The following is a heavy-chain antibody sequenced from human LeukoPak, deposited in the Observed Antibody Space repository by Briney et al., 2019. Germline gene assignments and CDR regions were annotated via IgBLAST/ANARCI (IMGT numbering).Heavy chain of an antibody. CDR2: IYSSGTT. V-gene: IGHV4-4*07. CDR3: ARADYSNYVLAHLDY. CDR1: GGSLSPYY. D-gene: IGHD4-11*01. J-gene: IGHJ4*02. Sequence: PSETLSLTCTISGGSLSPYYWNWIRQPAGKGLEWIGRIYSSGTTNYNPSPRSRVSMSVDTSKNQFSLKLSSVIAADTAVYYCARADYSNYVLAHLDYWGQGTLVAVSS.